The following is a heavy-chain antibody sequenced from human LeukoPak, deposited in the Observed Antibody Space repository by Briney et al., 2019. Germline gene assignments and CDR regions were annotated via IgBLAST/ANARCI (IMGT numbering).Heavy chain of an antibody. V-gene: IGHV1-18*01. Sequence: ASVKVSCKASGYTFTSYGISWVRQAPGQGLEWMGWISAYSGNTNYAQKLQGRVTMTTDTSTSTAYMELRSLRSDDTAVYYCASNGEDTARGDFDYWGQGTLVTVSS. CDR2: ISAYSGNT. CDR3: ASNGEDTARGDFDY. D-gene: IGHD5-18*01. CDR1: GYTFTSYG. J-gene: IGHJ4*02.